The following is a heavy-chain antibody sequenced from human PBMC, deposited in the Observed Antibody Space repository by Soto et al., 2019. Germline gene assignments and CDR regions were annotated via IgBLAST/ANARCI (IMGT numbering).Heavy chain of an antibody. V-gene: IGHV4-61*08. CDR3: VMSAYVSTPLDY. CDR2: IYYSGST. CDR1: GGSISSGGYY. D-gene: IGHD3-16*01. Sequence: SETLSLTCTVSGGSISSGGYYWSWIRQHPGKGLEWIGYIYYSGSTYYNPSLDNRVTISVDTSKNQFSLKLSSVTAADTAVYYSVMSAYVSTPLDYWGHGTLVTVSS. J-gene: IGHJ4*01.